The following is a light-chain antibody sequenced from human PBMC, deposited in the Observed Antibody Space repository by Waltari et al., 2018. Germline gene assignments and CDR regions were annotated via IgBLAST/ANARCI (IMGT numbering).Light chain of an antibody. CDR1: ALPKQY. CDR3: QSADSSGTYVV. J-gene: IGLJ2*01. CDR2: KDS. V-gene: IGLV3-25*03. Sequence: SYELTQPPSVSVSPGQTARITCSGDALPKQYAYWYQQKPGQAPVLVLYKDSERPSGIPELVSGSSSGTTVTLTISGVQAEDEADYYCQSADSSGTYVVFGGGTKLTVL.